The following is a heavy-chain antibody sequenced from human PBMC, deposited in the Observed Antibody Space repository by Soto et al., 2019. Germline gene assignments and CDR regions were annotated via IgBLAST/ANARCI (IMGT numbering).Heavy chain of an antibody. CDR2: ISSGSSYI. CDR1: GFTFSTYT. V-gene: IGHV3-21*01. CDR3: ARDILSGGAYPDS. D-gene: IGHD3-10*01. Sequence: SCAASGFTFSTYTMNWVRQAPGKGLEWISSISSGSSYIYYAGSVKGRFTISRDNAKNSLFLQMNSLRADDTAVYYCARDILSGGAYPDSWGQGTKVTVSS. J-gene: IGHJ5*01.